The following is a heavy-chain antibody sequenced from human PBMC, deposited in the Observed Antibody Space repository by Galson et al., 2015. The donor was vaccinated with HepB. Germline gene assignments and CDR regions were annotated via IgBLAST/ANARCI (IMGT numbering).Heavy chain of an antibody. CDR2: IYYSGST. J-gene: IGHJ4*02. D-gene: IGHD2-2*02. CDR1: GGSISSGGYY. V-gene: IGHV4-31*03. CDR3: ARVDGDVVAPAAIPGRGYYFDY. Sequence: TLSLTCTVSGGSISSGGYYWSWIRQHPGKGLGWIGYIYYSGSTYYNPSLKSRVTISVDTSKNQFSLKLSSVTAADTAVYYCARVDGDVVAPAAIPGRGYYFDYWGQGTLVTVSS.